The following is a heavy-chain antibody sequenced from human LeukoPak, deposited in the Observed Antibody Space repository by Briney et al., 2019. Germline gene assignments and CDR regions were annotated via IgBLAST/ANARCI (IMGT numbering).Heavy chain of an antibody. Sequence: KPSETLSLTCTVSGGSISSYYWSWFRQPPGKGLEWIGYIYYSGSTNYNPSLKSRVTISVDTSKNQLSLKLSSVTAADTAVYYCARSDYDYVWGSYRYLFDYWGQGTLVTVSS. CDR2: IYYSGST. V-gene: IGHV4-59*01. CDR1: GGSISSYY. J-gene: IGHJ4*02. D-gene: IGHD3-16*02. CDR3: ARSDYDYVWGSYRYLFDY.